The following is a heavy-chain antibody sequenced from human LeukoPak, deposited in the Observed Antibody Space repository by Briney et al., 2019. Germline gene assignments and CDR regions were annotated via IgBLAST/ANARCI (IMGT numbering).Heavy chain of an antibody. CDR1: GFTFSTYA. CDR3: ARDRTGYGDYMNRLDP. V-gene: IGHV3-23*01. J-gene: IGHJ5*02. D-gene: IGHD4-17*01. CDR2: IGSRDGNT. Sequence: GGSLRLSCAASGFTFSTYAINWVRQAPGKGLEWVSSIGSRDGNTYYADSVKGRFTISRDNSRNTVYLQMNSLRADDTAIFYCARDRTGYGDYMNRLDPWGQGTLVTVSS.